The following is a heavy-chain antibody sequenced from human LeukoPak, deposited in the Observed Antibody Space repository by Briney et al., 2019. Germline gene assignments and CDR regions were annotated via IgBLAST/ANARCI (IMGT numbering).Heavy chain of an antibody. CDR1: GGTFSSYA. CDR2: IIPILGIA. Sequence: AASVKVSCKASGGTFSSYAISWVRQAPGQGLEWMGRIIPILGIANYAQKFQGRVTITADKSTSTAYMELSSLRSEDTAVYYCARGNYYYGSGSHPDYWGQGTLVTVSS. J-gene: IGHJ4*02. V-gene: IGHV1-69*04. D-gene: IGHD3-10*01. CDR3: ARGNYYYGSGSHPDY.